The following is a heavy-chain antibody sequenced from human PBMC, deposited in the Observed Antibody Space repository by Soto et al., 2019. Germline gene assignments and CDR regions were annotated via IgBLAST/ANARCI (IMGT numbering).Heavy chain of an antibody. CDR2: IKQDGSEK. CDR1: GFTFSSYW. Sequence: PGGSLRLACAASGFTFSSYWMSWVRQAPGKGLEWVANIKQDGSEKYYVDSVKGRFTISRDNAKNSLYLQMNSLRAEDTAVYYCARDPESYGSGSYCAYWRQGTLVTVSS. CDR3: ARDPESYGSGSYCAY. V-gene: IGHV3-7*04. D-gene: IGHD3-10*01. J-gene: IGHJ4*02.